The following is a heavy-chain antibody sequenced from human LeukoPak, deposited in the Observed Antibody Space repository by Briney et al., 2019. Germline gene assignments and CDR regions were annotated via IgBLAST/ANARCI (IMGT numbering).Heavy chain of an antibody. CDR3: ARAPRKNLDAFDI. J-gene: IGHJ3*02. CDR2: IIPIFGTA. V-gene: IGHV1-69*05. Sequence: GASVKVSCKASGGTFSSYAISWVRQAPGQGLEWMGGIIPIFGTANYAQKLQGRVTMTTDTSTSTAYMELRSLRSDDTAVYYCARAPRKNLDAFDIWGQGTMVTVSS. D-gene: IGHD1-14*01. CDR1: GGTFSSYA.